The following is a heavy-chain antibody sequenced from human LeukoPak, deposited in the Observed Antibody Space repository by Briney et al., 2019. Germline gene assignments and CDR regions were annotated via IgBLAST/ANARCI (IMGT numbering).Heavy chain of an antibody. Sequence: GGSLRLSCAASGFTFSSYWMSWVRQAPGKGLEWVANIKQDGSEKYYVDSVKGRFTISRDNAKNSLYLQMNSLRAEDTAVYYCARDKRGYYDFWSGYPTPLDYWGQGTLVTVSS. CDR3: ARDKRGYYDFWSGYPTPLDY. CDR1: GFTFSSYW. J-gene: IGHJ4*02. CDR2: IKQDGSEK. V-gene: IGHV3-7*01. D-gene: IGHD3-3*01.